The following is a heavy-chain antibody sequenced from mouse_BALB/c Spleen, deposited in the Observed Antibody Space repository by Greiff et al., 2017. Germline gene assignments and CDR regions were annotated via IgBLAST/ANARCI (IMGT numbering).Heavy chain of an antibody. Sequence: DVKLQESGGGLVQPGGSMKLSCVASGFTFSNYWMNWVRQSPEKGLEWVAEIRLKSNNYATHYAESVKGRFTISRDDSKSSVYLQMNNLRAEDTGIYYCTRVYYYAMDYWGQGTSVTVSS. CDR3: TRVYYYAMDY. CDR1: GFTFSNYW. J-gene: IGHJ4*01. V-gene: IGHV6-6*02. CDR2: IRLKSNNYAT.